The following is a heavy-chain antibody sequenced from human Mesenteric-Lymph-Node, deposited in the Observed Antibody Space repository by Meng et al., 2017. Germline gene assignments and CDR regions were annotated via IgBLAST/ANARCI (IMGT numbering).Heavy chain of an antibody. D-gene: IGHD2-15*01. CDR1: GYTFTNYA. CDR2: INAGNGNT. V-gene: IGHV1-3*01. CDR3: ARDPQGATPQFDY. J-gene: IGHJ4*02. Sequence: ASVKVSCKASGYTFTNYAMHWVRQAPGQRLQWMGWINAGNGNTKYSQKFQGRVTITRDTSASTAYMELSSLRSEDTAVYYCARDPQGATPQFDYWGQGTLVTVSS.